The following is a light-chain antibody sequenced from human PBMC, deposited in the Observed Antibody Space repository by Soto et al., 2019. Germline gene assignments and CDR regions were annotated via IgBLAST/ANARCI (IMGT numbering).Light chain of an antibody. CDR2: SNN. J-gene: IGLJ2*01. Sequence: QSVLTQQPSASGTPGQRVTISCSGSSSKIGSNTVNWYQQLPGTAPKLVIYSNNQRPSGVPDRFSGSKSGTSASLAISGLQSEDEADYYCVAWDDSLNGYVVFGGGTKVTVL. V-gene: IGLV1-44*01. CDR3: VAWDDSLNGYVV. CDR1: SSKIGSNT.